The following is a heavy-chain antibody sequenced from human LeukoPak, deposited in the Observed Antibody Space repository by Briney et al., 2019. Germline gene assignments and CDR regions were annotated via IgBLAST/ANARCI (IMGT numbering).Heavy chain of an antibody. J-gene: IGHJ4*02. CDR1: GYTFTDYF. D-gene: IGHD4-17*01. CDR2: INPNNGGA. CDR3: ARDDYGDLQYFEN. V-gene: IGHV1-2*02. Sequence: ASVKVSCKASGYTFTDYFLHWVRQAPGQGLEWMGWINPNNGGALHAQKFQGRVTMTRDSSISTAYMELNGLMSDDTAVYFCARDDYGDLQYFENWGQGPLVTVSS.